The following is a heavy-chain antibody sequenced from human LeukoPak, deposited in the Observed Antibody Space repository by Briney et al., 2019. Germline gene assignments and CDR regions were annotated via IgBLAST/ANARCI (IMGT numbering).Heavy chain of an antibody. Sequence: GASVKVSCKASGGTFSSYAISWVRQAPGQGLEWMGWINPNSGGTNYAQKFQGRVTMTRDTSISTAYMELSRLRSDDTAVYYCARSDCFDYWGQGTLVTVSS. V-gene: IGHV1-2*02. J-gene: IGHJ4*02. CDR1: GGTFSSYA. CDR2: INPNSGGT. CDR3: ARSDCFDY.